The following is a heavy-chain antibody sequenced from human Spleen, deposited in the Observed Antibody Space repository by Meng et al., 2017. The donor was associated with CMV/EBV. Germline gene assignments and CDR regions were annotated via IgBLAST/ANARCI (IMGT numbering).Heavy chain of an antibody. J-gene: IGHJ4*02. CDR3: AKDEAVHAISPFDY. D-gene: IGHD3-9*01. V-gene: IGHV3-30-3*01. CDR1: QFTFKNYA. Sequence: SLKISCAASQFTFKNYAMHWVRQAPGEGLEWVAVISYDGIHISYLDSVKGRFTISRDNSKNTLYLQINSLRVEDTAVYYCAKDEAVHAISPFDYWGQGTLVTVSS. CDR2: ISYDGIHI.